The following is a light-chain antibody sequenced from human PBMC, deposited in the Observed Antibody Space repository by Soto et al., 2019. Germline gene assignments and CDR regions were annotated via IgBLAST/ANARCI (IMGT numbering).Light chain of an antibody. V-gene: IGLV6-57*04. J-gene: IGLJ2*01. Sequence: FMLTQPRCVSESPGKTVTISCTRSSGNIAGNFVQWYQQRPGSAPTTVIFEDNRRPSGVPDRFSASIDSSSNSASLTISGLKTEDEADYYCQSYDSTYVVFGGGTQLTVL. CDR2: EDN. CDR3: QSYDSTYVV. CDR1: SGNIAGNF.